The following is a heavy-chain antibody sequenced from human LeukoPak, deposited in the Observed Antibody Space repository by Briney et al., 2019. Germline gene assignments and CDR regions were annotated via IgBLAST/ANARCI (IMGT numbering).Heavy chain of an antibody. Sequence: SETLSLTCAVYGGSFSGYYWSWIRQPPGKGLEWIGEINHSGSTNYNPSLKSRVTISVDTSKNQFSLKLSSVTAADTAVYYCARDSRYDSGYFDYWGQGTLVTVSS. D-gene: IGHD3-22*01. V-gene: IGHV4-34*01. CDR3: ARDSRYDSGYFDY. CDR1: GGSFSGYY. CDR2: INHSGST. J-gene: IGHJ4*02.